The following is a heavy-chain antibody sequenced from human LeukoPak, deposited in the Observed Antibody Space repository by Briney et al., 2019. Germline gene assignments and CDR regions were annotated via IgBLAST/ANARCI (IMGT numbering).Heavy chain of an antibody. CDR2: IKQDGREK. CDR1: GFTFSSYW. V-gene: IGHV3-7*01. J-gene: IGHJ4*02. CDR3: VGGSGY. D-gene: IGHD5-12*01. Sequence: PGGSLRLSCVASGFTFSSYWMNWVRQAPGKGLEWVANIKQDGREKYYVDSVKGRFTISRDNAKNSLYLQMNSLRAEDTAIYYCVGGSGYWGQGTLVTVSS.